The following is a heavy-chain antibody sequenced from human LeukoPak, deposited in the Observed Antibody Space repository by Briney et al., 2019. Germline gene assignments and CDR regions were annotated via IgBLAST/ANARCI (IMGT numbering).Heavy chain of an antibody. V-gene: IGHV1-46*01. J-gene: IGHJ4*02. CDR1: GYTFSSHY. CDR3: ATDSPKGYLTVDY. CDR2: ISPSGDAT. D-gene: IGHD3-16*02. Sequence: ASVKVSCKASGYTFSSHYMHWVRQAPGQGLEWMGVISPSGDATLYAQKFQGRVTMTRDTSTSTLYMDLSSLRSEDTAVYYCATDSPKGYLTVDYWGQGTLVTVSS.